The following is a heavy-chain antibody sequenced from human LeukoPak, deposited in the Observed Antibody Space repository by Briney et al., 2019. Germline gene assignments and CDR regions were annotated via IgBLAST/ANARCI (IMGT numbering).Heavy chain of an antibody. CDR1: GFMFGSYA. D-gene: IGHD3-22*01. CDR3: AQKPAYYYDSTGYALFDY. V-gene: IGHV3-23*01. CDR2: ISGGGVNT. Sequence: GGSLRLSCAASGFMFGSYAMSWVRQAPGKGLEWVSAISGGGVNTYYADSVKGRFTISRDNSRNTLYLQMNSLRADDTAVYYCAQKPAYYYDSTGYALFDYWGQGTLVTVSS. J-gene: IGHJ4*02.